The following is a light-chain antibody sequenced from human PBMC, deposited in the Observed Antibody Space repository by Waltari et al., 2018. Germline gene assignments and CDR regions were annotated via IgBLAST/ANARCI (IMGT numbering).Light chain of an antibody. V-gene: IGKV1-5*03. Sequence: DIQMTQSPSALSASIGERVSISCRASQSVRTWLAWYQQKPGRVPKVLIYKASELQSGVPSRFSGSGAGTEFTLTISSLQPEDFATYYCQQYGSGWSFGQGTKVEIK. J-gene: IGKJ1*01. CDR2: KAS. CDR1: QSVRTW. CDR3: QQYGSGWS.